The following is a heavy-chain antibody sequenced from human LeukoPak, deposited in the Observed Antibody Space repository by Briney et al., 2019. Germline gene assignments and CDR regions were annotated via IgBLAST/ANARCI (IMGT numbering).Heavy chain of an antibody. CDR3: AKGSGINHYHWIDP. J-gene: IGHJ5*02. CDR2: IWYDGVNK. V-gene: IGHV3-33*06. D-gene: IGHD1-14*01. Sequence: GGSLRLSCAASGFRFSDYAMHWVRQAPGKGLEWVAVIWYDGVNKYYADSVKGRFTISRDNSKNTLYLQMDSLRAEDTALYYCAKGSGINHYHWIDPWGQGTLVTVSS. CDR1: GFRFSDYA.